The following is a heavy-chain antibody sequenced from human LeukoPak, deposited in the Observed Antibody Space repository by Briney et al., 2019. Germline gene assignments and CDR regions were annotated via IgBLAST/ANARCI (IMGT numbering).Heavy chain of an antibody. Sequence: PGGSLRLSCAASGFTFSSYGMHWVRQAPGKGLEWVAVIWYDGSSKYYADSVKGRFTISRDNSKNTLYLQMNSLRAEDTAVYYCARGRDSGYDLFDYWGQGTLVTVSS. CDR2: IWYDGSSK. J-gene: IGHJ4*02. V-gene: IGHV3-33*01. D-gene: IGHD5-12*01. CDR3: ARGRDSGYDLFDY. CDR1: GFTFSSYG.